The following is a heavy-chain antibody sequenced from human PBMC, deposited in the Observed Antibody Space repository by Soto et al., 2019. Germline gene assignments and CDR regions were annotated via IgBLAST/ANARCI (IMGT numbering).Heavy chain of an antibody. CDR3: ARGGAYDSSGYYDAPHFDY. CDR1: GYSFTSYW. D-gene: IGHD3-22*01. J-gene: IGHJ4*02. CDR2: IYPGDSDT. V-gene: IGHV5-51*01. Sequence: GESLKISCKGSGYSFTSYWIGWVSQMPGKGLEWMGIIYPGDSDTRYSPSFQGQVTISADKSISTAYLQWSSLKASDTAMYYCARGGAYDSSGYYDAPHFDYWGQGTLVTVSS.